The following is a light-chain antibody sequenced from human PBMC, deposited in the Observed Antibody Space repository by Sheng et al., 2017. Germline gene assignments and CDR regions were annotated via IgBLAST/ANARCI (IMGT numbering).Light chain of an antibody. V-gene: IGLV2-11*01. CDR2: DVS. J-gene: IGLJ2*01. CDR3: CSFTRSHTLV. Sequence: QSALAQPRSVSGSPGQSVTISCTGTSSDIGGYDYVSWYQLHPGKAPNLIIYDVSERPSGVPDRFSGSKSGNTASLTISGLQAEDEADYYCCSFTRSHTLVFGGGSRLTVL. CDR1: SSDIGGYDY.